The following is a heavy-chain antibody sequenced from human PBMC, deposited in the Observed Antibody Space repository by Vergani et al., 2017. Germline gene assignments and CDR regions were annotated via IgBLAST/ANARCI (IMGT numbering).Heavy chain of an antibody. D-gene: IGHD2/OR15-2a*01. Sequence: QVQILQSGGGVVQPGGSLTLPCTLSGFTLNTYGIHWVRQAPGKGLEWVSFIRYDGSSEYYGDSVKGRFTISRDKSQNTVNLQMNSLRTEDTAVYFCANSVIAGNVGVAYFGMDVWGRGTTVTVSS. J-gene: IGHJ6*02. CDR3: ANSVIAGNVGVAYFGMDV. V-gene: IGHV3-30*02. CDR2: IRYDGSSE. CDR1: GFTLNTYG.